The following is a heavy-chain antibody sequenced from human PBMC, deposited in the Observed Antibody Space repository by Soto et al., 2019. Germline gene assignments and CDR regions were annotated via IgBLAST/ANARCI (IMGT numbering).Heavy chain of an antibody. Sequence: QVQLQESGPGLVKPSETLSLTCTVSGASISGHFWSWIRQPPGQGLEWIAYVFNSGSTYNPSLKSRVTRSVETSKNQLSLELRSVIASDSAMYYCAINADVWGQGTTVTVSS. CDR3: AINADV. J-gene: IGHJ6*02. CDR1: GASISGHF. V-gene: IGHV4-59*08. CDR2: VFNSGST.